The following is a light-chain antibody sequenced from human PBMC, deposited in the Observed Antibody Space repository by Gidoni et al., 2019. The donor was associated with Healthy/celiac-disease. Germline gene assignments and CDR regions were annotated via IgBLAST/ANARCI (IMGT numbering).Light chain of an antibody. Sequence: DIQMTQSPSTLSASVGDRVTITCRASQSISSWLAWYQQKPGKVPKLLIYKASSLESGVPSRFSGSGSGTELTLTISSLQPDDFATYYCQQYNSYPDTFGQGTKLEIK. V-gene: IGKV1-5*03. CDR3: QQYNSYPDT. CDR1: QSISSW. CDR2: KAS. J-gene: IGKJ2*01.